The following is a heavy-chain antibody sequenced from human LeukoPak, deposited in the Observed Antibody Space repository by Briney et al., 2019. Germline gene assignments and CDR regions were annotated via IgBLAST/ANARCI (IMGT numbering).Heavy chain of an antibody. CDR2: FGTRSTSI. Sequence: GGSLRLSCTASGFTFSGYSMNWIRQAPGRGLEWVSSFGTRSTSIYHAGSVKGRFAISRDNAKNSLYLQMNSLRAEDTAVYYCAREVSEGFDFWGQGTLVTVSS. J-gene: IGHJ4*02. CDR1: GFTFSGYS. CDR3: AREVSEGFDF. D-gene: IGHD3-22*01. V-gene: IGHV3-21*01.